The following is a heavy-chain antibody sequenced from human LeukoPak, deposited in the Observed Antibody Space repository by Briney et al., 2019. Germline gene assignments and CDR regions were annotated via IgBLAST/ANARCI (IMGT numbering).Heavy chain of an antibody. Sequence: GGSLRLSCAASRFTFSSFWMHWVRHAPGKGLVGVSRITSDGSSTRYADSVKGRFTISRDNAKNTLYLQMNSLRAEDTAVYYCARAGYSYGLDYWGQGTLVTVSS. V-gene: IGHV3-74*01. CDR2: ITSDGSST. CDR3: ARAGYSYGLDY. D-gene: IGHD5-18*01. CDR1: RFTFSSFW. J-gene: IGHJ4*02.